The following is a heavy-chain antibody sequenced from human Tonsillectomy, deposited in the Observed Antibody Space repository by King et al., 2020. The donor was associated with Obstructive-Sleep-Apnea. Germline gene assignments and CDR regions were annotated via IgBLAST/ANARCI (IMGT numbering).Heavy chain of an antibody. J-gene: IGHJ4*02. Sequence: QLVESGGGLVKPGGSLRLSCAASGFTFNDYYMSWIRQAPGKGLEWVSYISSSGSTIYYADTVKGRFTISRDNAKNSLYLQMNSLRAEDTAVYYCARAHYDILTGSYPLNYDSSGSTDFEYWGQGTLVTVSS. CDR2: ISSSGSTI. CDR1: GFTFNDYY. V-gene: IGHV3-11*01. D-gene: IGHD3-9*01. CDR3: ARAHYDILTGSYPLNYDSSGSTDFEY.